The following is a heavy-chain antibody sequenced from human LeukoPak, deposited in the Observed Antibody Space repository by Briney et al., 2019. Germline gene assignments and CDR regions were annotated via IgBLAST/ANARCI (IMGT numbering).Heavy chain of an antibody. Sequence: GGSLRLSCAASGFTFSSYAMSWVRQAPGKGLEWVAVISYDGSNKYYADSVKGRFTISRDNSKNTLYLQMNSLRAEDTAVYYCAKSSGSYSYYFDYWGQGTLVTVSS. CDR1: GFTFSSYA. V-gene: IGHV3-30*18. J-gene: IGHJ4*02. CDR2: ISYDGSNK. CDR3: AKSSGSYSYYFDY. D-gene: IGHD1-26*01.